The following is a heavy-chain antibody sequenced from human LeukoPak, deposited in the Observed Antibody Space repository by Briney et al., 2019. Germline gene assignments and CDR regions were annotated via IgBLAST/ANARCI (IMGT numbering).Heavy chain of an antibody. J-gene: IGHJ4*02. V-gene: IGHV4-59*01. D-gene: IGHD3-10*01. CDR2: IYYSGST. CDR1: GGSISSYY. Sequence: NPSETLSLTCTVSGGSISSYYWSWIRQPPGKGVEWIGYIYYSGSTNYNPSLKGRVTISVDTSKNQFSLKLSSVTAADTAVYYCARDFDYYGSGSYSGIDYWGQGTLVTVSS. CDR3: ARDFDYYGSGSYSGIDY.